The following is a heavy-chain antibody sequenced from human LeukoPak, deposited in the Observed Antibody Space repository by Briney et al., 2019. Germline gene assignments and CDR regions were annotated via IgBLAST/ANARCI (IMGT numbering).Heavy chain of an antibody. CDR3: AREGEHYDSSGRHDAFDI. D-gene: IGHD3-22*01. J-gene: IGHJ3*02. CDR2: IYYSGST. V-gene: IGHV4-31*03. Sequence: PSETLSLTCTVSGGSISSGGYYWSWIRQHPGKGLEWIGYIYYSGSTYYNPSLKSRVTISVDTSKNQFSLKLSSVTAADTAVYYCAREGEHYDSSGRHDAFDIWGQGTMVTVSS. CDR1: GGSISSGGYY.